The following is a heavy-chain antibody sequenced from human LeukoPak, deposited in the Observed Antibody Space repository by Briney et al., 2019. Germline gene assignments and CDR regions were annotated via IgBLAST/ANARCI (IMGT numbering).Heavy chain of an antibody. D-gene: IGHD6-13*01. Sequence: SETLSLTCSVSAGSFISANYYWSWIRQPAGKGLEWIGRVYSGGGTNYNPSLKSRVTISVDTSKNQFSLKLSSVTAADTAVYYCARAGSSWYFGRSYYYGMDVWGQGTTVTVSS. J-gene: IGHJ6*02. V-gene: IGHV4-61*02. CDR1: AGSFISANYY. CDR3: ARAGSSWYFGRSYYYGMDV. CDR2: VYSGGGT.